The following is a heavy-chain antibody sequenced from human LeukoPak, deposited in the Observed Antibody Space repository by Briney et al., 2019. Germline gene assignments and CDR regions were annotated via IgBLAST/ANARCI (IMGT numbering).Heavy chain of an antibody. D-gene: IGHD3-3*01. V-gene: IGHV3-7*01. CDR3: ARDYQYYDFWSGHLYYYYYYGMDV. J-gene: IGHJ6*02. CDR2: IKQDGSEK. CDR1: GFTFSDYY. Sequence: GGSLRLSCAASGFTFSDYYMSWVRQAPGKGLEWVANIKQDGSEKYYVDSVKGRFTISRDNAKNSLYLQMNSLRAEDTAVYYCARDYQYYDFWSGHLYYYYYYGMDVWGQGTTVTVSS.